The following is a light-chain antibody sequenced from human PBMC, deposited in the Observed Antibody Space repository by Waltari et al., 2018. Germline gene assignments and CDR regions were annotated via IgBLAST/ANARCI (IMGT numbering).Light chain of an antibody. CDR1: SGHSSNI. J-gene: IGLJ3*02. CDR3: QTGGHGTWV. V-gene: IGLV4-69*01. Sequence: QLVLTQSPSASASLGASIKLTCTLSSGHSSNIIAWLQQQPERGPRYLMKVNSDGTQSKGDDIPDRFSGSSSGAERYLTISSLQSEDEADYYCQTGGHGTWVFVGGTKVTVL. CDR2: VNSDGTQ.